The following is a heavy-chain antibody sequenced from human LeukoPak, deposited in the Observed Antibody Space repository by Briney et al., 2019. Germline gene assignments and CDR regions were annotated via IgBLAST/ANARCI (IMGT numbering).Heavy chain of an antibody. J-gene: IGHJ6*03. CDR2: VDHTGST. D-gene: IGHD1-1*01. Sequence: KPSETLSLTCSVSDDSITMYYWTWIRQPPGKGLEWIGYVDHTGSTNFNPSLNGRVSISRDTTKNLFSLRLRSVTAADTAVYFCARGRVSSSTWYSTYYYYFYTDVWGKGTTVTVSS. V-gene: IGHV4-59*01. CDR3: ARGRVSSSTWYSTYYYYFYTDV. CDR1: DDSITMYY.